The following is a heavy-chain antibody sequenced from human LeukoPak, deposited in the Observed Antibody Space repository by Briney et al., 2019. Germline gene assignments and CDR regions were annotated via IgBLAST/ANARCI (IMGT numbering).Heavy chain of an antibody. CDR2: ISGSGGST. J-gene: IGHJ4*02. D-gene: IGHD1-26*01. V-gene: IGHV3-23*01. Sequence: GGSLRLSCAAYGFTFSGYAMSWVRQAPGKGLEWVSPISGSGGSTYYADSVKGRFTISRDNSKNTLYLQMNSLRAEDTAAYYGAKLWDSGTYICFDYWGQGTLVTVSS. CDR1: GFTFSGYA. CDR3: AKLWDSGTYICFDY.